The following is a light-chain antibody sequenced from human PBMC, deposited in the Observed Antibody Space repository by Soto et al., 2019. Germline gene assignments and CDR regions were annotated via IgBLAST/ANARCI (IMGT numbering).Light chain of an antibody. CDR2: VNSGGSH. CDR1: SGHSNYA. V-gene: IGLV4-69*01. J-gene: IGLJ7*01. CDR3: QTWGTGSAFVV. Sequence: QSVLTQSPSASASLGASVKLTCTLSSGHSNYAIAWHQQQPEKGPRYLMKVNSGGSHIKGDGIPDRFSGSSSGAERYLVISSLQSEDEADYYCQTWGTGSAFVVFGGGTQLTVL.